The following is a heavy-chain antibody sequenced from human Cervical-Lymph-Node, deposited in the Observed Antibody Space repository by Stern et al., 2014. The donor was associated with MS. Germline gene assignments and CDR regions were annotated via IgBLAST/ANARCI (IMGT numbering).Heavy chain of an antibody. CDR1: GGSISSGDYY. J-gene: IGHJ5*02. D-gene: IGHD2-2*01. CDR3: ASANCSSTSCPNWFDP. V-gene: IGHV4-30-4*01. Sequence: QLQLQESGPGLVKPSPTLSLTCTVSGGSISSGDYYWSWIRQPPGKGLEWIGYIYYSGSTYYNPSLKSRVTISVDTSKNKFSLKLSSVTAADTAVYYCASANCSSTSCPNWFDPWGQGTLVTVSS. CDR2: IYYSGST.